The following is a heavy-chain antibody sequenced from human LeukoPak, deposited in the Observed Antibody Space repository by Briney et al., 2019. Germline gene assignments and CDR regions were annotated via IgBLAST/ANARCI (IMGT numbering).Heavy chain of an antibody. Sequence: SETLSLTCTVSGPSISNFYWSWLRQPPGGGLEWVGSINYSGTTNYNPSLKSRVTMSIDTSKNQVSLKLNSVTAADTAVYYCARDPIHRDDYNAEWGQGVLVSVSS. J-gene: IGHJ4*02. CDR1: GPSISNFY. D-gene: IGHD5-24*01. CDR3: ARDPIHRDDYNAE. CDR2: INYSGTT. V-gene: IGHV4-59*01.